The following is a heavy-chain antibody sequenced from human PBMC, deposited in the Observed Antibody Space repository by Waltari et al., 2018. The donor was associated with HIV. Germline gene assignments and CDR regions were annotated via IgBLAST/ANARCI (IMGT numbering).Heavy chain of an antibody. CDR1: GYSFTSYW. V-gene: IGHV5-51*01. CDR2: IYPGDSDT. CDR3: ARLYDSSGSGPDYYYGMDV. Sequence: EVQLVQSGAEVKKPGESLKISCKGSGYSFTSYWIGWVRQMPGKGLEWMGIIYPGDSDTRYSPSFQGQVTISADKSISTAYLQWSSLKASDTAMYYCARLYDSSGSGPDYYYGMDVWGQGTTVTVSS. D-gene: IGHD3-22*01. J-gene: IGHJ6*02.